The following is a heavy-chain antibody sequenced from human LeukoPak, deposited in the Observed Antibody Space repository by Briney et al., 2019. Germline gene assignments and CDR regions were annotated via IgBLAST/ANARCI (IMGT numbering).Heavy chain of an antibody. V-gene: IGHV3-20*04. J-gene: IGHJ2*01. CDR1: GFIFADHG. CDR3: AGGDSSGWYFDI. CDR2: INWDGGST. D-gene: IGHD6-19*01. Sequence: RPGGSLRLSCAASGFIFADHGMAWVRQVPGKGLEWAAGINWDGGSTGYGDSVKGQFTISRDNTKNSLYLQMNSLRGEDTALYYCAGGDSSGWYFDIWGRGTLVTVSS.